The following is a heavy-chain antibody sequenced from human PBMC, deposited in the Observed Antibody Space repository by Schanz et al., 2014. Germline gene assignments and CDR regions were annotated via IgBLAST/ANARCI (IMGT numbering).Heavy chain of an antibody. D-gene: IGHD2-2*01. V-gene: IGHV4-34*01. J-gene: IGHJ4*02. CDR2: INHGGST. CDR3: ARAARRTRVVPLYFDY. Sequence: QVQLQQWGAGLLKPSETLSLTCGVFGGSFSGYYWSWIRQPPGKGLEWIAEINHGGSTNYNPSLKSRVTISVDTSKNQFSLNLRSVTAADTAVYYCARAARRTRVVPLYFDYWGQGTLVTVSS. CDR1: GGSFSGYY.